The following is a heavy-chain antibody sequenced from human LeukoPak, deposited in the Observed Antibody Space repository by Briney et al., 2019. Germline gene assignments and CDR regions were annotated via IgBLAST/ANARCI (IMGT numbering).Heavy chain of an antibody. V-gene: IGHV3-30*02. J-gene: IGHJ4*02. CDR3: VRDGFYSDGSSSY. CDR2: IRYDGSNK. D-gene: IGHD3-22*01. CDR1: EFSFSRYG. Sequence: GGSLRLSCAASEFSFSRYGMHWVRQAPGKGLEWVAFIRYDGSNKYYADSVKGRFTISRDNAKRSLYLQMNSLRAEDTAVYYCVRDGFYSDGSSSYWGQGTLVTVSS.